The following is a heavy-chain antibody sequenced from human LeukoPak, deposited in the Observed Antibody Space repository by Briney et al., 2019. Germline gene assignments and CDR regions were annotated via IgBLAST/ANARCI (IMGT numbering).Heavy chain of an antibody. J-gene: IGHJ4*02. CDR1: GFTFDDYA. CDR2: ISGDGGST. CDR3: AKGGTTVTTAHFDY. Sequence: QTGGSLRLSCAASGFTFDDYAMHWVRQAPGKGLEWVSLISGDGGSTYYADSVKGRFTISRDNSKNSLYLQMNSLRTEDTALYDCAKGGTTVTTAHFDYWGQGTLVTVSS. V-gene: IGHV3-43*02. D-gene: IGHD4-17*01.